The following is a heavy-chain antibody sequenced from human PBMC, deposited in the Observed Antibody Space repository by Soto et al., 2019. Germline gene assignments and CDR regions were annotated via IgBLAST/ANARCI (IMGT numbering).Heavy chain of an antibody. V-gene: IGHV3-21*04. CDR2: ISWNSNTI. CDR3: AKDTGPN. CDR1: GFTFSSYS. J-gene: IGHJ4*02. Sequence: RRSLRLSCAASGFTFSSYSMNWVRQAPGKGLEWVSSISWNSNTIAYADSVKGRFTISRDNAKNSLYLQMNSLIAEDTAFYYCAKDTGPNWGQGTLDTVSS.